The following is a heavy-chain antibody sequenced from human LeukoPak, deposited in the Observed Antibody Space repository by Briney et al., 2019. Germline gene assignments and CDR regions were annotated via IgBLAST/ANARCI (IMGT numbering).Heavy chain of an antibody. CDR1: GYTFTGYY. V-gene: IGHV1-2*02. Sequence: ASVKVSCKASGYTFTGYYMHWVRQAPGQGLEWMGWINPNSGGTNYAQKFQGRVTMTRDTSISTAYMELSRLRSDDTAVYYCARDVPYSSSSEYYYYMDVWGKGTTVTVSS. D-gene: IGHD6-6*01. J-gene: IGHJ6*03. CDR2: INPNSGGT. CDR3: ARDVPYSSSSEYYYYMDV.